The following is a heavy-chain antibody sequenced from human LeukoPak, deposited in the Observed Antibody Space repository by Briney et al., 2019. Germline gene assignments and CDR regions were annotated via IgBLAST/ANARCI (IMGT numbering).Heavy chain of an antibody. CDR1: GYTLTGYY. CDR3: ARDPGSGYDSYFDY. J-gene: IGHJ4*02. Sequence: ASVKVSCKASGYTLTGYYMHWVRQAPGQGLEWMGWINPNSGGTNYAQKFQGRVTMTRDTSISTAYMELSRLRSDDTAVYYCARDPGSGYDSYFDYWGQGTLATVSS. CDR2: INPNSGGT. D-gene: IGHD5-12*01. V-gene: IGHV1-2*02.